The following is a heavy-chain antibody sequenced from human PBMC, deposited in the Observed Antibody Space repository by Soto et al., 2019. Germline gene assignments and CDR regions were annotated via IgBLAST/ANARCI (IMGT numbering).Heavy chain of an antibody. J-gene: IGHJ4*02. V-gene: IGHV4-39*02. CDR3: ARPNSSGWHPFVY. CDR1: GGSISGSSYY. CDR2: IFHTGTT. D-gene: IGHD6-19*01. Sequence: PSETLSLTCSVSGGSISGSSYYWAWIRQPPGKGLEWIGSIFHTGTTYYNPSLKSRLTISVDTSKNHFSLKLSSVTAADAAIYYCARPNSSGWHPFVYWSRGTLVTVSS.